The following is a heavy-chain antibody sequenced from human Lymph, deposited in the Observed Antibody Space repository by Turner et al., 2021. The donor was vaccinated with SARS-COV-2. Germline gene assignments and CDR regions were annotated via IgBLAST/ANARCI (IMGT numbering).Heavy chain of an antibody. V-gene: IGHV3-21*01. J-gene: IGHJ4*02. CDR3: ARDIPTTADYFDY. D-gene: IGHD4-17*01. CDR1: GFTFSTYS. CDR2: ISSSSSYI. Sequence: EVQLVEYGGGLVKPGGSLRLSCAASGFTFSTYSMNWVRQAPGKGLEWISSISSSSSYIYYADSVKGRFTISRDDAKNSLYLQMNSLRAEDTAVYYCARDIPTTADYFDYWGQGTLVTVSS.